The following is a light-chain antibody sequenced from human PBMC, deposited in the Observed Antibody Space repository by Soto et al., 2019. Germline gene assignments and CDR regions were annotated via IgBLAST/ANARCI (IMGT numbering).Light chain of an antibody. V-gene: IGKV1-17*03. CDR1: QDISNS. CDR3: LQHDTYPRT. J-gene: IGKJ1*01. Sequence: DIQITQSPSAMSASVGDRVTITCRASQDISNSLAWFQQKPVEVPKRLIYGASNLQSGVPSRFSGTGSGTEFTLTISSMQPEDFANYYCLQHDTYPRTFGQGTKVDIK. CDR2: GAS.